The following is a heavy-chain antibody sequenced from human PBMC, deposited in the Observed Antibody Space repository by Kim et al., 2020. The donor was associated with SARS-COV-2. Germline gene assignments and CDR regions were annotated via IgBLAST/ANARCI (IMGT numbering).Heavy chain of an antibody. Sequence: GGSLRLSCVGSGYTFSNGWMSWVRQAPGKGLEWVGRIKSKAVGGAIDYAAPVKGRFTISRDDSQNTLSLQMNSLKTEDTALYYCAVDHHGSFGFWGQGTLVTVS. J-gene: IGHJ4*02. CDR1: GYTFSNGW. D-gene: IGHD5-12*01. CDR2: IKSKAVGGAI. CDR3: AVDHHGSFGF. V-gene: IGHV3-15*01.